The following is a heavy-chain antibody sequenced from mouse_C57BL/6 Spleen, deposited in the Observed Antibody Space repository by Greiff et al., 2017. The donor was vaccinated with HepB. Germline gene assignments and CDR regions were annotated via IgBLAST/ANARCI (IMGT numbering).Heavy chain of an antibody. CDR1: GYTFTSYW. Sequence: VQLQQPGAELVMPGASVKLSCKASGYTFTSYWMHWVKQRPGQGLEWIGEIDPSDSYTNYNQKFKGKSTLTVDKSSSTAYMQLSSLTSEDSAVYYCATLLSFAYWGQGTLVTVSA. CDR2: IDPSDSYT. V-gene: IGHV1-69*01. D-gene: IGHD2-1*01. CDR3: ATLLSFAY. J-gene: IGHJ3*01.